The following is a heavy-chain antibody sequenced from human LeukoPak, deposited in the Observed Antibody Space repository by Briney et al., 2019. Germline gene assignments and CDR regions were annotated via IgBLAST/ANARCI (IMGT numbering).Heavy chain of an antibody. CDR1: GFSFGSYW. J-gene: IGHJ3*02. D-gene: IGHD6-13*01. CDR2: ISSSSSYI. V-gene: IGHV3-21*01. CDR3: ARMLAAAFGI. Sequence: GGSLRLSCAASGFSFGSYWMNWVRQAPGKGLEWVSSISSSSSYIYYADSVKGRFTISRDNAKNSLYLQMNSLKAEDTAVYYCARMLAAAFGIWGQGTMVTVSS.